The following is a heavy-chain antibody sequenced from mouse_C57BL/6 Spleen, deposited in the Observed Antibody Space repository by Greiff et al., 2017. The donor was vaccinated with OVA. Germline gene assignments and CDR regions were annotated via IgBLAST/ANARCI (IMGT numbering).Heavy chain of an antibody. CDR1: GYTFTSYW. D-gene: IGHD1-1*01. Sequence: VQLQQPGAELVKPGASVKLSCKASGYTFTSYWMHWVKQRPGRGLEWIGRIDSNSGGTKYNEKFKSKATLTVDKPSSTAYMQLSSLTSEDSAVYYCARPRYYGSSYPYYWGQGTTLTVSS. CDR3: ARPRYYGSSYPYY. CDR2: IDSNSGGT. V-gene: IGHV1-72*01. J-gene: IGHJ2*01.